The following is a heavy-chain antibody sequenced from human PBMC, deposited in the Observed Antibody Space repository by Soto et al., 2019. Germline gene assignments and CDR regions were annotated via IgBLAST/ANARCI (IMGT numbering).Heavy chain of an antibody. Sequence: QVQLVQSGAEVKKPGSSVKVSCKASGGTFSSYAISWVRQAPGQGLEWMGGLIPIFGTANYAQKFQGRVTITADESTSTAYMELSSLRSEDTAVYYCARGFPMVVAATRGYYYGMDVWGQGTTVTVSS. CDR2: LIPIFGTA. CDR3: ARGFPMVVAATRGYYYGMDV. D-gene: IGHD2-15*01. CDR1: GGTFSSYA. J-gene: IGHJ6*02. V-gene: IGHV1-69*01.